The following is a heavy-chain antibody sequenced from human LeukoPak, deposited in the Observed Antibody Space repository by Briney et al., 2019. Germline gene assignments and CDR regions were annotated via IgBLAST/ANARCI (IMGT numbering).Heavy chain of an antibody. CDR3: ARQVGGEALRYFDL. CDR2: IYYSGST. V-gene: IGHV4-31*03. CDR1: GGSISSGGYF. Sequence: SETLSLTCTVSGGSISSGGYFWTWIRQHPGKGLEWMGYIYYSGSTYYNPSLKSRVTISVDTSKNQFSLNLSSVTAADTAVYYCARQVGGEALRYFDLWGRGTLVTVSS. J-gene: IGHJ2*01. D-gene: IGHD2-21*01.